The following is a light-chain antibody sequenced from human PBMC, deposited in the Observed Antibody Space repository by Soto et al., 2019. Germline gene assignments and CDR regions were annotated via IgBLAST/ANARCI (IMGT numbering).Light chain of an antibody. CDR3: SSYTSSSTLEV. V-gene: IGLV2-14*01. Sequence: QSALTQPASVSGSPGQSITISCTGTSSDVGGYNYVSWYQQHPGKAPKLMIYDVSNRPSGVSNRFSGSKSGNTDSLTISGLQAEDEADYYCSSYTSSSTLEVFGTGTQLTVL. CDR1: SSDVGGYNY. CDR2: DVS. J-gene: IGLJ1*01.